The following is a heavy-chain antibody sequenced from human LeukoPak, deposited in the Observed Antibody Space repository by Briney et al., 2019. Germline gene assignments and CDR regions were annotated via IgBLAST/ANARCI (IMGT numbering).Heavy chain of an antibody. Sequence: ASVKVSCKASGYTLTAYGISWVRQAPGQGLEWMGWISAYNGNTIYAQKLQGRVTMTTDTSTSTVYMELRSLRSDDTAVYYCAFKLELPPSEVWFDPWGQGTLVTVSS. V-gene: IGHV1-18*01. CDR3: AFKLELPPSEVWFDP. CDR2: ISAYNGNT. CDR1: GYTLTAYG. D-gene: IGHD1-7*01. J-gene: IGHJ5*02.